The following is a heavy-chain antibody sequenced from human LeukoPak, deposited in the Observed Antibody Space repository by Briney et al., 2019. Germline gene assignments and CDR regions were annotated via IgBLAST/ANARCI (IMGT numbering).Heavy chain of an antibody. V-gene: IGHV5-51*01. CDR2: IYPGDSDT. J-gene: IGHJ4*02. CDR1: GYRFTSYW. Sequence: GESLKISCKGSGYRFTSYWIGWARQMPGKGLEWMGIIYPGDSDTIYSPSFQGQVTMSADKSINTAYLQWSSLKASDTAMYYCARRQGCSSTSCPPDYWGQGTLVTVSP. CDR3: ARRQGCSSTSCPPDY. D-gene: IGHD2-2*01.